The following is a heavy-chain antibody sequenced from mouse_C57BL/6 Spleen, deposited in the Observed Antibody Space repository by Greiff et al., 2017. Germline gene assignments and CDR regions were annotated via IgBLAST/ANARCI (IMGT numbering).Heavy chain of an antibody. D-gene: IGHD2-4*01. CDR1: GFTFSDYY. V-gene: IGHV5-12*01. CDR2: ISNGGGST. CDR3: ARHPYDYDDGYYAMDD. J-gene: IGHJ4*01. Sequence: EVKLVESGGGLVQPGGSLKLSCAASGFTFSDYYMYWVRQTPEKRLEWVAYISNGGGSTYYPDTVKGRFTISRDNAKNTLYLQMSRLKSEDTAMYYCARHPYDYDDGYYAMDDWGQGTSVTVSS.